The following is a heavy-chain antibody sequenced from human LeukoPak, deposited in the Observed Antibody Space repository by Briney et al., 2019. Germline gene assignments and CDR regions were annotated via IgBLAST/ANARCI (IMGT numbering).Heavy chain of an antibody. CDR2: IGSGSAGT. D-gene: IGHD6-13*01. J-gene: IGHJ5*02. CDR1: GFTFSAYA. Sequence: GGSLGLSCAGSGFTFSAYAMSWVRQAPGKGLEWVSAIGSGSAGTHYADSVKGRFTIYRDDSKNTLYLQMNSLRAEDTAVYYCARPRLPVAGTRWFDPWGQGTLVTVSS. V-gene: IGHV3-23*01. CDR3: ARPRLPVAGTRWFDP.